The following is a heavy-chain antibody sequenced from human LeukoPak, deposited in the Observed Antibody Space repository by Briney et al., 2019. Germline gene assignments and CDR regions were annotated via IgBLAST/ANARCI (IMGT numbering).Heavy chain of an antibody. CDR3: AKLPST. D-gene: IGHD1-26*01. CDR1: GFTFSSYA. J-gene: IGHJ5*02. CDR2: LSGGGGNT. Sequence: GGSLRLSCAASGFTFSSYAMTWVRQAPGKGLEWVSALSGGGGNTYYADSVKGRFTISRDNSRNTLFLQINSLRAEDTAVYYCAKLPSTWGQGTLVTVSS. V-gene: IGHV3-23*01.